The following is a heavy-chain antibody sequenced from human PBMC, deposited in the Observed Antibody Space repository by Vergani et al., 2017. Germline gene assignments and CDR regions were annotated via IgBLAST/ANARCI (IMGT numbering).Heavy chain of an antibody. D-gene: IGHD3-22*01. CDR1: GGTFSSYA. CDR3: ARDQFNYYDSSGYRYFDY. CDR2: IIPIFGTA. Sequence: QVQLVQSGAEVKKPGSSVKVSCKASGGTFSSYAISWVRQAPGQGLEWMGRIIPIFGTANYAQKFQGRVTITADESTSTAYMELSSRRSEDTAVYYCARDQFNYYDSSGYRYFDYWGQGTLVTVSS. V-gene: IGHV1-69*13. J-gene: IGHJ4*02.